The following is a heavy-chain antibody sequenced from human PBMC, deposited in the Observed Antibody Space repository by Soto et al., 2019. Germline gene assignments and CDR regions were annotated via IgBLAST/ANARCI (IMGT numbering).Heavy chain of an antibody. CDR2: LSSTVIT. D-gene: IGHD6-19*01. Sequence: AETLSLTCKVSGDSIIRSRSRWLACIRDPPGKGLEWIGSLSSTVITTHNPSLGSRFTISVDAPNNKFSLEVTSVTAADTGFYYCARQMSSGLWAFDSWGQGTPVTVSS. J-gene: IGHJ4*02. V-gene: IGHV4-39*01. CDR1: GDSIIRSRSR. CDR3: ARQMSSGLWAFDS.